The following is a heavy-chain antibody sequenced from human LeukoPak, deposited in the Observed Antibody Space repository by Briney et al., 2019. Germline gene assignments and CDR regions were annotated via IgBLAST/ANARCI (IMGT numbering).Heavy chain of an antibody. Sequence: GGSLELSCAASGFTFSSYAMHWVRPAPGKGLEGVAVISYDGSNKYYADSVKGRFTISRDNSKNTLYLQMNSLRAEDTAVYYCARDPRGIAVADNYYYYGMDVWGQGTTVTVSS. D-gene: IGHD6-19*01. CDR3: ARDPRGIAVADNYYYYGMDV. J-gene: IGHJ6*02. CDR1: GFTFSSYA. V-gene: IGHV3-30-3*01. CDR2: ISYDGSNK.